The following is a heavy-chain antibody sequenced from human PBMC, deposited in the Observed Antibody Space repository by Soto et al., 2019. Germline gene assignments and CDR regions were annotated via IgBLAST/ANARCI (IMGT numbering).Heavy chain of an antibody. D-gene: IGHD6-13*01. V-gene: IGHV3-48*01. CDR2: ISSATTTI. CDR1: GFTFSSYS. Sequence: PGGPLSLSYAASGFTFSSYSMNFVRHAPGKGLEWVSYISSATTTIYYADSVKGRFTISRDNAKNSLYLQMNSLRADDTAVYYCARGIAAAGPKLDYWGQGTLVTVSS. J-gene: IGHJ4*02. CDR3: ARGIAAAGPKLDY.